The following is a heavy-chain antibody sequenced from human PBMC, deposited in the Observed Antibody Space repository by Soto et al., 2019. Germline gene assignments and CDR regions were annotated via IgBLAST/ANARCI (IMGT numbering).Heavy chain of an antibody. D-gene: IGHD6-25*01. CDR3: EREIIAAMGAIREFDP. V-gene: IGHV3-74*01. J-gene: IGHJ5*02. CDR2: IRGGGSST. Sequence: EVQLVESGGGLVQPGGSLRLSCVGSGFTFSSNGMHWVRQTPGKGPVWVSRIRGGGSSTAYAESVRGRFAISRDNAKNTLYLQMNNLSAEDSAVYFCEREIIAAMGAIREFDPWGLGTQVTVSS. CDR1: GFTFSSNG.